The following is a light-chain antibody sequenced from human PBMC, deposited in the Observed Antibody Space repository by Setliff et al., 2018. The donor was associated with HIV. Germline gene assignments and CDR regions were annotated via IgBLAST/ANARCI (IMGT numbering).Light chain of an antibody. Sequence: QSALTQPPSASGTPGQRVTISCSGSSSNIGINTINWYQQLPGTAPKLLIYRNNQRPSGVPDRFSGSKSGTSASLAISGLQAEDEADYYCQSYDSSLSADVFGTGTKVTVL. CDR1: SSNIGINT. J-gene: IGLJ1*01. CDR2: RNN. V-gene: IGLV1-44*01. CDR3: QSYDSSLSADV.